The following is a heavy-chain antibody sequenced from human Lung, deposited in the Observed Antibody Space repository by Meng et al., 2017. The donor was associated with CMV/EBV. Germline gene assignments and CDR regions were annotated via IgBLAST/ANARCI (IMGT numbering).Heavy chain of an antibody. J-gene: IGHJ4*02. D-gene: IGHD6-6*01. CDR1: EFTFSNYW. V-gene: IGHV3-7*01. CDR3: ARVKKAVHFDN. Sequence: LXCAASEFTFSNYWMSWVRQAPGKGLEWVANIREDGSEQHYADSVKGRFSISRDNAKNSLYLQMNSLRGEDTAVYYCARVKKAVHFDNWGQGKLVNGAS. CDR2: IREDGSEQ.